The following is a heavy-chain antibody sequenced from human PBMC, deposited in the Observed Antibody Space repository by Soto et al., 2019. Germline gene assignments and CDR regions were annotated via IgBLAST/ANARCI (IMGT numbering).Heavy chain of an antibody. J-gene: IGHJ4*02. CDR2: ISGSGGST. V-gene: IGHV3-23*01. Sequence: GGSLRLSCAASGFTFSSYAMSWVRQAPGKGLEWVSAISGSGGSTYYADSVKGRFTISRDNSKNTLYLQMNSLRAEDTAVYYCAKSAPPVARCTNGVCYSIERYYFDYWGQGTLVTVSS. CDR1: GFTFSSYA. D-gene: IGHD2-8*01. CDR3: AKSAPPVARCTNGVCYSIERYYFDY.